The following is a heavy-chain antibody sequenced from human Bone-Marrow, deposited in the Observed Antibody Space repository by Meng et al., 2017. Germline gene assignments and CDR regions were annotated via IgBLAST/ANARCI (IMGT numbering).Heavy chain of an antibody. V-gene: IGHV1-2*06. CDR3: VRDEDISAAGKLFGDY. D-gene: IGHD6-13*01. CDR2: IDPGTGGT. CDR1: GYTFTAYW. Sequence: QGGLVQSGAEVKNPGASVKVSCKPSGYTFTAYWLHWVRQAPGQGLEWMGRIDPGTGGTQYAQNFQGRVTMTRDTSISTTYMELSRLRSDDTAVYYCVRDEDISAAGKLFGDYWGQGTLVTASS. J-gene: IGHJ4*02.